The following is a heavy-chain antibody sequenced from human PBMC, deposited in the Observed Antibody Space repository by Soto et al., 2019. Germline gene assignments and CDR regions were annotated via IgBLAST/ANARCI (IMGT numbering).Heavy chain of an antibody. Sequence: QVHLVQSEAEVKKPGSSVKVSCKASGGTFSSYTVSWVRQAPGQGLEWVGGIIPAFNTTYYAQKFQGRVTILADKSTSTAYMELSNLRAEDTAVYYCARSLGRGWTPYWGQGTLVTVSS. CDR2: IIPAFNTT. V-gene: IGHV1-69*06. CDR3: ARSLGRGWTPY. J-gene: IGHJ4*02. D-gene: IGHD6-19*01. CDR1: GGTFSSYT.